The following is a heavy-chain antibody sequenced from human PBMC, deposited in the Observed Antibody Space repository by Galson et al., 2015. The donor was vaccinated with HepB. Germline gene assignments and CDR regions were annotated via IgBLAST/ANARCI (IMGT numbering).Heavy chain of an antibody. D-gene: IGHD5-12*01. CDR2: ISAYNGNT. CDR3: AREPGYSGCGSDYYYYGMDV. CDR1: GYTFISYG. J-gene: IGHJ6*02. Sequence: SVKVSCKASGYTFISYGISWVRQAPGQGLEWMGWISAYNGNTNYAQKLQGRVTMTTDTSTSTAYMELRSLRSDDTAVYYCAREPGYSGCGSDYYYYGMDVWGQGTTVTVSS. V-gene: IGHV1-18*01.